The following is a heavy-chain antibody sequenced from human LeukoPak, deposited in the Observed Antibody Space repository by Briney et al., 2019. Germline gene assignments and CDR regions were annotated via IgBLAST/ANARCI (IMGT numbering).Heavy chain of an antibody. CDR3: AKESASSSPYRAGWFDP. Sequence: GGSLRLSCAASGFTFSSYGMHWVRQAPGKGLEWVAVISYYGSIRYSADSVKGRFTISRDNSKNTLYLQMNSLRAEDTAVYYCAKESASSSPYRAGWFDPWGRGTLVTVSS. CDR1: GFTFSSYG. J-gene: IGHJ5*02. D-gene: IGHD6-13*01. V-gene: IGHV3-30*18. CDR2: ISYYGSIR.